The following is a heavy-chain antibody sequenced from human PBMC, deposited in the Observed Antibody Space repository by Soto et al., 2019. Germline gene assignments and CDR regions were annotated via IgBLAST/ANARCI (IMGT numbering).Heavy chain of an antibody. V-gene: IGHV2-5*02. J-gene: IGHJ4*02. D-gene: IGHD2-15*01. CDR3: AHSHRYCSGGSCKGFDY. CDR2: IYWDDDK. Sequence: QITLKESGPTLVKPTQTLTLTCTFSGFSLSTSGVGVGWIRQPPGKALEWLALIYWDDDKRYSPSLKSRLTITNDPSKNQVVLTMTNMDPVDTATYYCAHSHRYCSGGSCKGFDYWGQGTLVTVSS. CDR1: GFSLSTSGVG.